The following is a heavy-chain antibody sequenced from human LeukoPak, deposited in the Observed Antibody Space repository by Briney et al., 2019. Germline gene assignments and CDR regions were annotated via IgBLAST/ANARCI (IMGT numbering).Heavy chain of an antibody. CDR2: IYHSVPS. Sequence: SETLSLTCAVYGGSFSGYYWGWIRQPPGKGLEWIGNIYHSVPSYYNPSLKSRVTISVDTSKNQFSLKLHSMTAADTAVYYCARGAPLDGYFDYWGQGTLVTVSS. CDR1: GGSFSGYY. D-gene: IGHD2-2*03. V-gene: IGHV4-34*01. CDR3: ARGAPLDGYFDY. J-gene: IGHJ4*02.